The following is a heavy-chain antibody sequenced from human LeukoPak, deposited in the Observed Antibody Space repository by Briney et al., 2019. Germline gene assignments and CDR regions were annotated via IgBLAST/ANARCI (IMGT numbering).Heavy chain of an antibody. CDR1: GGSISSGDYY. Sequence: SQTLSLTCTVSGGSISSGDYYWSWIRQPPGKGLEWIGYIHYSGSTYYNPSLKSRVTISVDTSKNQFSLKLSSVTAADTAVYYCARDLPARPGQPGDVWGQGTTVTVSS. V-gene: IGHV4-30-4*01. CDR2: IHYSGST. CDR3: ARDLPARPGQPGDV. J-gene: IGHJ6*02. D-gene: IGHD2-2*01.